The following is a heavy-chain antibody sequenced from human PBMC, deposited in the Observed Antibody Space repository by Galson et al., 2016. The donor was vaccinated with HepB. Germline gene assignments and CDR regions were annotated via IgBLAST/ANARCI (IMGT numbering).Heavy chain of an antibody. Sequence: SLRLSCAASGFPFSAYGMSWARQAPGKGLEWVSDISYDASSLHYADSVKGRFTVSRDNSGHTLYLQMNSLIPEDTAVYYCVVSVYYRWGRGTLVTVSP. V-gene: IGHV3-30*03. CDR3: VVSVYYR. D-gene: IGHD3-22*01. J-gene: IGHJ5*02. CDR1: GFPFSAYG. CDR2: ISYDASSL.